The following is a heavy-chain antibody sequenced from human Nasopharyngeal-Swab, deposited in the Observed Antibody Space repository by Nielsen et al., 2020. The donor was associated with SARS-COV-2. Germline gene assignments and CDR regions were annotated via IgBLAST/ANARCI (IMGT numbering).Heavy chain of an antibody. CDR1: GFTFSSYG. CDR3: ATDWGSSSPFDY. V-gene: IGHV3-48*02. CDR2: ISRGSSTI. D-gene: IGHD6-6*01. Sequence: GAPLQISCAVSGFTFSSYGMNWVRQTPGKGLAWVSYISRGSSTIHYADSVKGRFTISRDNAKNSLYLQMNSLRDEDTAVYYCATDWGSSSPFDYWGQGTLVTVSS. J-gene: IGHJ4*02.